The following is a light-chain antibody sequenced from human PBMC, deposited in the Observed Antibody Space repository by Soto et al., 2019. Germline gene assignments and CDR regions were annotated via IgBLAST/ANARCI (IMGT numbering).Light chain of an antibody. CDR3: SSYTSSTTAVV. Sequence: QSVLTQPASVSGSPGQSITISCTGTSSDVGGYNYVSWYQQHPGKAPKLMIYEVTYRPSGVSNRFSGSRSGNTASLTISGLQAEDEAHYYCSSYTSSTTAVVFGGGTKLTVL. CDR2: EVT. CDR1: SSDVGGYNY. J-gene: IGLJ2*01. V-gene: IGLV2-14*01.